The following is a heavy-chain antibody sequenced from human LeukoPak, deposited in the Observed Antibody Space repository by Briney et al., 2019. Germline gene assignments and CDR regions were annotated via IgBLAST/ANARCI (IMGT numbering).Heavy chain of an antibody. V-gene: IGHV4-34*01. CDR3: AREGGQQLDYYYYMDV. CDR2: INHSGSA. D-gene: IGHD6-13*01. J-gene: IGHJ6*03. Sequence: SETLSLTCAVCGGSFSGYYWSWIRQPPGKGLEWIGEINHSGSANYNPSLKSRVTISVDTSKNQFSLKLSSVTAADTAVYYCAREGGQQLDYYYYMDVWGKGTTVTVSS. CDR1: GGSFSGYY.